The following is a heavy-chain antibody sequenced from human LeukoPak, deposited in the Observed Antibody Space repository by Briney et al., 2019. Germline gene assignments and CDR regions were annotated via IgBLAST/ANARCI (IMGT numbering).Heavy chain of an antibody. Sequence: SETPSLTCTVSGGSISSGDYYWSWIRQPPGKGLEWIGYIYYSGSTYYNPSLKSRVTISVDTSKNQFSLKLSSVTAADTAVYYCARAGGYYGSGSYYEFDYWGQGTLVTVSS. D-gene: IGHD3-10*01. V-gene: IGHV4-30-4*01. CDR3: ARAGGYYGSGSYYEFDY. CDR1: GGSISSGDYY. CDR2: IYYSGST. J-gene: IGHJ4*02.